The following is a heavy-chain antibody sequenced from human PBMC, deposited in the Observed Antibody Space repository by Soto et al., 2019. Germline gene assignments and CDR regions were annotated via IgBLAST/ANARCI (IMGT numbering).Heavy chain of an antibody. CDR1: GGTFSGYA. Sequence: SVKVSFKASGGTFSGYAISWVRQAPGQGLEWMGGIIPIFGTANYAQKFQGRVTITADESTSTAYMELSSLRSEDTAVYYCARERGGSSRHSNWFDPWGQGTLVTVSS. CDR3: ARERGGSSRHSNWFDP. J-gene: IGHJ5*02. V-gene: IGHV1-69*13. CDR2: IIPIFGTA. D-gene: IGHD6-13*01.